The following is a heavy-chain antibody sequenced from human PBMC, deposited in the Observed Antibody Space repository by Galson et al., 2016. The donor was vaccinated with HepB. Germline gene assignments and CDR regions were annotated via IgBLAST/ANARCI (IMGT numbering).Heavy chain of an antibody. Sequence: SETLSLTCVVQGESLSHYFWTWIRQPPGKGLEWLGEINHSGATNYNPSLKRRRSIFIGTSKNHFMLNLSSVTAADTAVYYCARSPSPHYRLRDWGQGTLVTVSS. V-gene: IGHV4-34*01. CDR2: INHSGAT. CDR1: GESLSHYF. D-gene: IGHD4-11*01. CDR3: ARSPSPHYRLRD. J-gene: IGHJ4*02.